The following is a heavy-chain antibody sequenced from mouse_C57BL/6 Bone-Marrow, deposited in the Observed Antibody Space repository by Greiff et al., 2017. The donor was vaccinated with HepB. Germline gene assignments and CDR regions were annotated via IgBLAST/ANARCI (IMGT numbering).Heavy chain of an antibody. CDR1: GYTFTEYT. CDR3: ARNSTGAMDY. D-gene: IGHD2-5*01. CDR2: IDPSDSYT. J-gene: IGHJ4*01. V-gene: IGHV1-50*01. Sequence: QVQLKESGAELVKPGASVKLSCKASGYTFTEYTIHWVKQRPGQGLEWIGEIDPSDSYTNYNQKFKGKATLTVDTSSSTAYMQLSSLTSEDSAVYYCARNSTGAMDYWGQGTSVTVSS.